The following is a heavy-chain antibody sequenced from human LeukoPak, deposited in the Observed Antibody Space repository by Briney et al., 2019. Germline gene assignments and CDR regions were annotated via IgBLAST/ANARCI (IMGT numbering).Heavy chain of an antibody. Sequence: PGGSLRLSCAASGFSFSSYGMSWVRQGPGKGLEWVSTITGSGGNTDYADSVKGRFTISRDNSENTLYLQMHSLRAEDTAVYYCAVDWYDSSGYGTFDYWGQGTLVTVSS. CDR3: AVDWYDSSGYGTFDY. J-gene: IGHJ4*02. CDR2: ITGSGGNT. V-gene: IGHV3-23*01. CDR1: GFSFSSYG. D-gene: IGHD3-22*01.